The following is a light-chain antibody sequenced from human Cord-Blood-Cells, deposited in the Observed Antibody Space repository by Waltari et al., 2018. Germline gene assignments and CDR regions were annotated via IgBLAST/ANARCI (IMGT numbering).Light chain of an antibody. CDR1: SSDVGGYTY. CDR2: DVS. V-gene: IGLV2-14*01. Sequence: QSALTQPASVSGSPGQSITISCTGTSSDVGGYTYVSWYQQHPGKAPKRMIYDVSNRASGVSNRFSGSKSGNTASLTISGLQAEDEADYYCSSYTSSSTRVFGGGTKLTVL. J-gene: IGLJ3*02. CDR3: SSYTSSSTRV.